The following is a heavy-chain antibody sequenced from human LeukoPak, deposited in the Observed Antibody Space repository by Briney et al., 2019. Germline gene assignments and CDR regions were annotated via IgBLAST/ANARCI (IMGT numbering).Heavy chain of an antibody. D-gene: IGHD5-12*01. CDR2: ISYGGSNK. CDR3: ARSSIVATSAFDY. CDR1: GFTFSSYA. J-gene: IGHJ4*02. Sequence: GGSLRLSCAASGFTFSSYAMHWVRHAPGKGLEWVAVISYGGSNKYYADSVKGRFTISRDNSKNTLYLQMNSLRAEDTAVYYCARSSIVATSAFDYWGQGTLVTVSS. V-gene: IGHV3-30*04.